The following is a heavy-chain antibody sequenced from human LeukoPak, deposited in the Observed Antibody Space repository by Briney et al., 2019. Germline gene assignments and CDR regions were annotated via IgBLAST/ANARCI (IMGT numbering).Heavy chain of an antibody. Sequence: SETLSLTCTVSGYSISSGYYWGWIRQPPGKGLEWIGSIYHSGSTYYNPSLKSRVTISVDTSKNQFSLKLSSVTAADTAVYYCARGKTTVTTDYWGQGTLVTVSS. V-gene: IGHV4-38-2*02. J-gene: IGHJ4*02. D-gene: IGHD4-11*01. CDR2: IYHSGST. CDR1: GYSISSGYY. CDR3: ARGKTTVTTDY.